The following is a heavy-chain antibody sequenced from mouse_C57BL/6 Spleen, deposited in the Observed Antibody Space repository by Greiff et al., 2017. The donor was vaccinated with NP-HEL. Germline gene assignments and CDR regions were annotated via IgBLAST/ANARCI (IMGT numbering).Heavy chain of an antibody. D-gene: IGHD2-4*01. CDR3: TRVYDYDYFDY. Sequence: EVKVEESGEGLVKPGGSLKLSCAASGFTFSSYAMSWVRQTPEKRLEWVAYISSGGDYIYYADTVKGRFTISRDNARNTLYLQMSSLKSEDTAMYYCTRVYDYDYFDYWGQGTTLTVSS. CDR2: ISSGGDYI. V-gene: IGHV5-9-1*02. J-gene: IGHJ2*01. CDR1: GFTFSSYA.